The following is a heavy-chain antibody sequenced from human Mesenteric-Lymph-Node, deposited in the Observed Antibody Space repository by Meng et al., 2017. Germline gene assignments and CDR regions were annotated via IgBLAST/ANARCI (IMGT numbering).Heavy chain of an antibody. CDR2: IYYSGST. V-gene: IGHV4-61*01. J-gene: IGHJ4*02. CDR1: GGAVRSGRYY. Sequence: AQRQAAGCRLVRPTATTSLTCTVSGGAVRSGRYYGSWIRQPPGKGLEWIGYIYYSGSTNYNPSLKSRVTISVDTSKNQFSLKLSSVTAADTAVYYCARHPQFGTTMIEYWGQGTLVTVSS. D-gene: IGHD1-7*01. CDR3: ARHPQFGTTMIEY.